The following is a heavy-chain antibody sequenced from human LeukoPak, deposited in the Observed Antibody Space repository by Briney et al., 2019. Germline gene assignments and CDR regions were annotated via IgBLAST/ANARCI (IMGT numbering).Heavy chain of an antibody. D-gene: IGHD5-18*01. Sequence: PSETLSLTCAVYGGSFSGYYWSWIRQPPGQGLEWIGEINHSGSTNYNPSLKSRVTISVATSKNQFSLKLSSVTAADTAGYYWARALGDSYDPEGAFDIWGQGTMVTVSS. V-gene: IGHV4-34*01. CDR1: GGSFSGYY. CDR3: ARALGDSYDPEGAFDI. CDR2: INHSGST. J-gene: IGHJ3*02.